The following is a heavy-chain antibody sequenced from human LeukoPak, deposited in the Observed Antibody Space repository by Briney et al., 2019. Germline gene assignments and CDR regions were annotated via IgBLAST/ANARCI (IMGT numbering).Heavy chain of an antibody. Sequence: PGRSLKPSCAASGFTFSSYSMNWVRHAPRKGLEWVSYISSSSSTIYYADSVKGRFTISRDNAKNSLYLQMNSLRAEDTAVYYCARVARYFDWLLDAFDIWGQGTMVTVSS. J-gene: IGHJ3*02. D-gene: IGHD3-9*01. CDR1: GFTFSSYS. CDR2: ISSSSSTI. V-gene: IGHV3-48*01. CDR3: ARVARYFDWLLDAFDI.